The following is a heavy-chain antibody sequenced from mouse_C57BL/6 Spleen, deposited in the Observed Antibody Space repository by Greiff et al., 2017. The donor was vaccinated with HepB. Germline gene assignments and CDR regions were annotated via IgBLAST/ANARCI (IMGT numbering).Heavy chain of an antibody. Sequence: EVKLQESGPGLVKPSQSLSLTCSVTGYSITSGYYWNWIRQFPGNKLEWMGYISYDGSNNYNPSLKNRISITRDTSKNQFFLKLNSVTTEDTATYYCARVGDYDAFDYWGQGTTLTVSS. J-gene: IGHJ2*01. CDR2: ISYDGSN. D-gene: IGHD2-4*01. CDR3: ARVGDYDAFDY. CDR1: GYSITSGYY. V-gene: IGHV3-6*01.